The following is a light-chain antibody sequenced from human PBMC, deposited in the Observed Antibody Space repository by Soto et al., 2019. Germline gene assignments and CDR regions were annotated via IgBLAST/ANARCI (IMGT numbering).Light chain of an antibody. CDR1: SVDVGDYNY. CDR3: SSYTSSGTL. CDR2: DVT. Sequence: QPELTQPASWSGSPVQSLTISCTGTSVDVGDYNYVCWYQQYPGKAPKVIIYDVTYRPSGVSNRFSGSKSGNTDSLTISGLQADDEADYYCSSYTSSGTLFGTGTKVTVL. V-gene: IGLV2-14*01. J-gene: IGLJ1*01.